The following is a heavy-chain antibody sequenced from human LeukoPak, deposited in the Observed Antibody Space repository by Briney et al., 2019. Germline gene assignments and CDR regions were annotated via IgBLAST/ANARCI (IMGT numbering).Heavy chain of an antibody. CDR3: ARASGSSAVPFDY. V-gene: IGHV1-2*02. J-gene: IGHJ4*02. Sequence: ESSVKVSCKASGYTFTGYYMHWVRQAPGQGLEWMGWINPNSGGTNYAQKFQGRVTMTRDTSISTLYMELSSLTSEDTAVYYCARASGSSAVPFDYWGQGTLVTVSS. D-gene: IGHD3-10*01. CDR1: GYTFTGYY. CDR2: INPNSGGT.